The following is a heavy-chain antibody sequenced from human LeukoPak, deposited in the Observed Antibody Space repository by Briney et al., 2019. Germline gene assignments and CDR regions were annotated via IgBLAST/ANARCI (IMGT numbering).Heavy chain of an antibody. CDR3: ARGYPFDY. D-gene: IGHD1-1*01. Sequence: GGSLRLSCAASGFTFNKCAMSWVRQAPGKGLAWVSTIGASDGTTYYADSVQGRFTISRDNAKNTLYLQMNSLRAEDTAVYYCARGYPFDYWGQGTLVTVSS. CDR1: GFTFNKCA. J-gene: IGHJ4*02. CDR2: IGASDGTT. V-gene: IGHV3-23*01.